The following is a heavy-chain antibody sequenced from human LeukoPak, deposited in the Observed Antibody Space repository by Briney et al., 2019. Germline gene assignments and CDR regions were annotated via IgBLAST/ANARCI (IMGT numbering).Heavy chain of an antibody. V-gene: IGHV1-2*02. D-gene: IGHD6-13*01. J-gene: IGHJ4*02. CDR1: GYTFPGYY. Sequence: ASVKVSCKASGYTFPGYYMHWVRQAPGQGLEWMGWINPNSCGTNYAQKLQGRVTMTRDTSISTAYMELSRLRSDDTAVYYCARVPSRQLVPDYWGQGTLVTVSS. CDR2: INPNSCGT. CDR3: ARVPSRQLVPDY.